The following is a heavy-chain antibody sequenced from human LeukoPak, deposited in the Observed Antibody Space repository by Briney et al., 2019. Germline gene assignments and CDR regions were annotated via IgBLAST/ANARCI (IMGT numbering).Heavy chain of an antibody. D-gene: IGHD5-12*01. J-gene: IGHJ3*02. CDR3: ARLVATIGTEAFDI. CDR1: GFTFSSYW. Sequence: GGSLRLSCAASGFTFSSYWMHWVRQAPGGGLVWVSRINSDGSSTSYADSVKGRFTISRDNAKNTLYLQMNSLRAEDTAVYYCARLVATIGTEAFDIWGQGTMVTVSS. CDR2: INSDGSST. V-gene: IGHV3-74*01.